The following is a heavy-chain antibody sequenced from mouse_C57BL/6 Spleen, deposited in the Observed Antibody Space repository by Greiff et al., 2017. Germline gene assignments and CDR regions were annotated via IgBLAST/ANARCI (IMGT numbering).Heavy chain of an antibody. J-gene: IGHJ3*01. CDR2: VYPSDRYT. CDR3: ARGQHRLQFAY. Sequence: VQLQQPGAELVKPGASVKLSCKASGYTFTSYWMQWVKQRPGQGLEWIGEVYPSDRYTNYNQKFKGKATLTVDTSSSTAYMPLSSLTSEDSAVYYGARGQHRLQFAYWGQGTLVTVAA. V-gene: IGHV1-50*01. D-gene: IGHD3-2*02. CDR1: GYTFTSYW.